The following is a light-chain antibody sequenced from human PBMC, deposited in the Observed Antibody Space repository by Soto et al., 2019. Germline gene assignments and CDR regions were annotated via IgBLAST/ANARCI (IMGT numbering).Light chain of an antibody. J-gene: IGKJ4*01. Sequence: DVVMTQSPLSLPVTLGQPASISCRSSQSLVYSDGNTYLNWFQQRPGQSPRRLIFQVSNRDSGDADRFSGSGSGTDFTLKISRVEAEDVGVYYCMQSSDCSATFGGGTNVDIK. CDR3: MQSSDCSAT. CDR1: QSLVYSDGNTY. CDR2: QVS. V-gene: IGKV2-30*01.